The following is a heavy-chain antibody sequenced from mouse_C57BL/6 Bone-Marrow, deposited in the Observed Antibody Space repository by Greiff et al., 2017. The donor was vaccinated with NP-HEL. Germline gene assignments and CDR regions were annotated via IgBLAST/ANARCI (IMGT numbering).Heavy chain of an antibody. D-gene: IGHD2-4*01. J-gene: IGHJ3*01. CDR2: IYPGDGDT. CDR1: GYAFSSSW. V-gene: IGHV1-82*01. CDR3: AIAYYDYTWFAY. Sequence: QVQLQQSGPELVKPGASVKISCKASGYAFSSSWMNWVKQRPGKGLEWIGRIYPGDGDTNYNGKFKGKATLSAETSSSTAYMQLSSLTSEDSAVYFCAIAYYDYTWFAYWGQGTLVTVSA.